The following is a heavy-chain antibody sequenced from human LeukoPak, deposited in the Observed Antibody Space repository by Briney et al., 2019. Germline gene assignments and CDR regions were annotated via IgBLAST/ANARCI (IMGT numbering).Heavy chain of an antibody. CDR3: ARDLVGAYDYVWGSYYYYGMDV. V-gene: IGHV1-8*01. D-gene: IGHD3-16*01. Sequence: ASVKVSCKASGYTFTSYDIHWARQATGQGLEWMGRMNPNRGDTDYAQKFQGRVTMTRDTSTSTVYMELSSLRSEDTAVYYCARDLVGAYDYVWGSYYYYGMDVWGQGTTVTVSS. CDR2: MNPNRGDT. J-gene: IGHJ6*02. CDR1: GYTFTSYD.